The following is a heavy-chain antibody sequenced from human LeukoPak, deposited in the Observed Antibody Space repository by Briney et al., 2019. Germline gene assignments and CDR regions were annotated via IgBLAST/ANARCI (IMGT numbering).Heavy chain of an antibody. CDR1: GGSISGYY. CDR3: ARANDCSGGSCYPDRGGYFDY. V-gene: IGHV4-34*01. J-gene: IGHJ4*02. CDR2: INHSGST. Sequence: PSETLSLTCTVSGGSISGYYWSWIRQPPGKGLEWIGEINHSGSTNYNPSLKSRVTISVDTSKNQFSLKLSSVTAADTAVYYCARANDCSGGSCYPDRGGYFDYWGQGTLVTVSS. D-gene: IGHD2-15*01.